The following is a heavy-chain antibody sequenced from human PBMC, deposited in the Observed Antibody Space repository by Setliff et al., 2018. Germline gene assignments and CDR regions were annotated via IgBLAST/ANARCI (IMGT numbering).Heavy chain of an antibody. V-gene: IGHV3-7*01. CDR2: IKQDGSEK. Sequence: PGGSLRLSCAASGFTFSSYAMSWVRQAPGKGLEWVANIKQDGSEKYYVDSVKGRFTISRDNAKNSLYLQMNSLRAEDTAVCYCARDGGEYWGQGTLVTVSS. CDR1: GFTFSSYA. CDR3: ARDGGEY. D-gene: IGHD3-16*01. J-gene: IGHJ4*02.